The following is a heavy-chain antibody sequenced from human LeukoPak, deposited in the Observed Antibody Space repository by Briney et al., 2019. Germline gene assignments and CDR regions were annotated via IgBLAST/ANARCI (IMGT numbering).Heavy chain of an antibody. D-gene: IGHD6-13*01. J-gene: IGHJ2*01. CDR2: IGTAGEL. Sequence: GGSLTLPCAASGFTFRSYDMHWLRHATGKGLEWVSGIGTAGELYYPVSVEGRFTICRENDKHSLYLQMKRRTAGDTAVYYCARAAYSSTWYSRYFDLWGRGTLVTVSS. CDR3: ARAAYSSTWYSRYFDL. V-gene: IGHV3-13*05. CDR1: GFTFRSYD.